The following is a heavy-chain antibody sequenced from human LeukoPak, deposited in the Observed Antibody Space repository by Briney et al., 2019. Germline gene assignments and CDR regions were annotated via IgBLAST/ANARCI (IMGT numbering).Heavy chain of an antibody. Sequence: GGSLRLSCAASGFTFSSYGMHWVRQAPGKGLEWVAAIWYDGSNKYYADSVKGRFTISRDNSKNTLYLQMNSLRAEDTAVYYCATRSGGDFDYWGQGTLVTVSS. J-gene: IGHJ4*02. D-gene: IGHD1-26*01. CDR1: GFTFSSYG. CDR2: IWYDGSNK. V-gene: IGHV3-33*01. CDR3: ATRSGGDFDY.